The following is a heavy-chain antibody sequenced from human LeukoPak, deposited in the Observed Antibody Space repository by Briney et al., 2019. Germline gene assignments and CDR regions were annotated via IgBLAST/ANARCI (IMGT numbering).Heavy chain of an antibody. CDR1: GYSFTSYW. Sequence: PGESLKISCKGSGYSFTSYWIGWVRQMPGKGLEWMGIIYPGDSDTRYSPSFQGQVTISADKSISTAYLQWSSLKASDTAMYYCARHRANLVAAAGIEADYYYYYMDVWGKGTTVTVSS. J-gene: IGHJ6*03. CDR3: ARHRANLVAAAGIEADYYYYYMDV. CDR2: IYPGDSDT. D-gene: IGHD6-13*01. V-gene: IGHV5-51*01.